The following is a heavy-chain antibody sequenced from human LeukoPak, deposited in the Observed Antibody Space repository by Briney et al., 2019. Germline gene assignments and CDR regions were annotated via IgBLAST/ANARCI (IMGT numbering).Heavy chain of an antibody. CDR3: AKDRAVAGTVPPYYFDY. Sequence: PGGSLRLSCAASGFTFSSYAMSWVRQAPGKGLEWVSAISGSGGSTYYADSVKGRFTISRDNSKNTLYLQMNSLRAEDTAVYYCAKDRAVAGTVPPYYFDYWGQGTLVTVSS. CDR1: GFTFSSYA. V-gene: IGHV3-23*01. J-gene: IGHJ4*02. D-gene: IGHD6-19*01. CDR2: ISGSGGST.